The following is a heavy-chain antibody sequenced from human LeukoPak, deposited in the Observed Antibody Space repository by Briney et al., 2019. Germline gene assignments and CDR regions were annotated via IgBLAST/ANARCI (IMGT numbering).Heavy chain of an antibody. D-gene: IGHD2-15*01. V-gene: IGHV3-23*01. Sequence: PGGSLRLSCVASGFTFSSHAMSWVRQAPGKGLEWVSTVGTGFDTYYTDSVKGRFTISRDNSKNTLSLRVSSLRAEDTATYYCTKNVPGRAIDYWGQGTLVTVSS. CDR3: TKNVPGRAIDY. CDR2: VGTGFDT. J-gene: IGHJ4*02. CDR1: GFTFSSHA.